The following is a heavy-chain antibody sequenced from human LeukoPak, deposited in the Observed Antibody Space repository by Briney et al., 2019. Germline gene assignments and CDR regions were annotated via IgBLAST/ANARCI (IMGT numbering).Heavy chain of an antibody. CDR3: ARGSGMATINDAFDI. V-gene: IGHV4-59*01. CDR1: GGSISSYY. CDR2: IYYSGST. Sequence: SETLSLTSTVSGGSISSYYWSWIRQPPGKGLEWIGYIYYSGSTNYNPSLKSRVTISVDTSKNQFSLKLSSVTAADTAVYYCARGSGMATINDAFDIWGQGTMVTVSS. J-gene: IGHJ3*02. D-gene: IGHD5-24*01.